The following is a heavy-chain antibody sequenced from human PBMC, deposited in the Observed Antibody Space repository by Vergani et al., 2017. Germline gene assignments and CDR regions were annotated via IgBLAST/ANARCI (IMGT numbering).Heavy chain of an antibody. J-gene: IGHJ5*02. D-gene: IGHD3-3*01. Sequence: EVELVESGGGLVQPGGSLRLSCAASGFTFNEYWMHWARQVPGKGLVWVSGMNGDGDTISYADSVKGRFTISRDNAKNTLFLQMNSLRAEDTAVYYCARARKFRFGVVWGNWFDPWGQETLVTVAS. CDR3: ARARKFRFGVVWGNWFDP. CDR2: MNGDGDTI. V-gene: IGHV3-74*01. CDR1: GFTFNEYW.